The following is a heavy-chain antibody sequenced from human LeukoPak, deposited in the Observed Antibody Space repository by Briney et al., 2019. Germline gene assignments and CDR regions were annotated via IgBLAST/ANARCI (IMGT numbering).Heavy chain of an antibody. D-gene: IGHD6-6*01. CDR1: GFSFSGHW. CDR2: ISPTGSTT. Sequence: PGGSLRLSCIASGFSFSGHWMHWARQLPGKGLVWVSRISPTGSTTSYADSVKGRFTVSRDNAKNTLYLQVYNLRAEDTAVYYCARGPNSNWSGLDFWGQGTLLTVSS. J-gene: IGHJ4*02. CDR3: ARGPNSNWSGLDF. V-gene: IGHV3-74*01.